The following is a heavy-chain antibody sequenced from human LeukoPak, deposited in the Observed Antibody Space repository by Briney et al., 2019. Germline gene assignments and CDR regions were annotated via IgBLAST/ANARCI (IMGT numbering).Heavy chain of an antibody. Sequence: GGPLSLPCAASGFPFSSPWFPGAPQPPGKPRVGWARINGDGSSTHYADFVEGRFTISRDNAKNSLYLQMNSLRAEDTAVYYCARDIDNYGDYIPYWGQGTLVTVSS. V-gene: IGHV3-74*01. D-gene: IGHD4-17*01. CDR1: GFPFSSPW. CDR3: ARDIDNYGDYIPY. CDR2: INGDGSST. J-gene: IGHJ4*02.